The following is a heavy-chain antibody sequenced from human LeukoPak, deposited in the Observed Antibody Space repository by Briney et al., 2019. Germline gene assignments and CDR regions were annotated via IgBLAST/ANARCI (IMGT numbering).Heavy chain of an antibody. CDR1: GASITSYY. J-gene: IGHJ2*01. CDR3: ARSSFVAGVGPTLVYFDF. V-gene: IGHV4-4*09. CDR2: IYSSAHT. D-gene: IGHD1-26*01. Sequence: KSSETLSLTCTVSGASITSYYWTWIRQPPGKGLEWIGYIYSSAHTDVNPSLKSRVTISVDASKSQVSLKQFSVTASDTALYYCARSSFVAGVGPTLVYFDFLGRGTLVIV.